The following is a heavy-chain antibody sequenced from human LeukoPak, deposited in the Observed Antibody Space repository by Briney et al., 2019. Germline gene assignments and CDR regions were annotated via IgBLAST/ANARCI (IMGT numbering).Heavy chain of an antibody. D-gene: IGHD6-13*01. CDR1: GFTFCSYS. J-gene: IGHJ6*03. CDR2: ISSSSSTI. Sequence: GGSLRLSCAASGFTFCSYSMNWVRQAPGKGLEWVSYISSSSSTIYYADSGKGRFTISRDNGKNSLYLHMNSLRAEDTAVYYRARDGTIAAAVAPSYMDVWGKGTTVTVSS. CDR3: ARDGTIAAAVAPSYMDV. V-gene: IGHV3-48*01.